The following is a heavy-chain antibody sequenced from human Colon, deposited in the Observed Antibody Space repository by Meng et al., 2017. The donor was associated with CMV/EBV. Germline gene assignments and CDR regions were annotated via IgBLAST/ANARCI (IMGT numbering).Heavy chain of an antibody. D-gene: IGHD2-21*02. CDR3: MTPTGSYDY. CDR2: IKKDGSER. Sequence: GESLKISCTASGFDFNNHWMNWVRQVPGKGLEWLANIKKDGSERNYVDSVKGRFTISRDNTQNSLYLQMSSLRVEDTAMYYCMTPTGSYDYWGQGTLVTVSS. V-gene: IGHV3-7*01. CDR1: GFDFNNHW. J-gene: IGHJ4*02.